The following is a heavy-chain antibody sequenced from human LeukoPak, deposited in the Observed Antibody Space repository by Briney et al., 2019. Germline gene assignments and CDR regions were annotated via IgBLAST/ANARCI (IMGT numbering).Heavy chain of an antibody. V-gene: IGHV3-48*01. J-gene: IGHJ2*01. CDR3: ARDNVDTAMARERDWYFDL. CDR1: GFTFSSYS. D-gene: IGHD5-18*01. Sequence: GGSLRLSCAASGFTFSSYSMNWVRQAPGKGLEWVSYISSSSSTIYYADSVKGRFTISRDNAKNSLYLQMNSLRAEDTAVYYCARDNVDTAMARERDWYFDLWGRGTLVTVSS. CDR2: ISSSSSTI.